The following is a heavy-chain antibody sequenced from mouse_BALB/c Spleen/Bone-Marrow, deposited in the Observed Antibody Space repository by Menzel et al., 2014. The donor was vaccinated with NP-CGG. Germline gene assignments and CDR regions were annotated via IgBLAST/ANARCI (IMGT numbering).Heavy chain of an antibody. J-gene: IGHJ4*01. CDR1: GFDFSRYW. CDR2: INTDSSTI. D-gene: IGHD1-1*01. Sequence: EVKLMESGGGLVQPGGSLKLSCAASGFDFSRYWMSWVRQAPGKGLEWIGEINTDSSTINYTPSLKDKFIISRDNAKNTLYLQMSKVRSEDTALYYCARPDYGSAMDYWGQGTSVTVSS. CDR3: ARPDYGSAMDY. V-gene: IGHV4-1*02.